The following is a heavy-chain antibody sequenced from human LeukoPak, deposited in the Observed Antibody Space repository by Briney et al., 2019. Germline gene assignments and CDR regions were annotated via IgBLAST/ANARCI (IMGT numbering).Heavy chain of an antibody. J-gene: IGHJ4*02. V-gene: IGHV4-59*01. D-gene: IGHD6-13*01. CDR3: ARAQYSSSWYYFDY. CDR2: IYYSGST. Sequence: SETLSLTCAVYGGSFSGYYWSWIRQPPGKGLEWIGYIYYSGSTNYNPSLKSRVTISVDTSKNQFSLKLSSVTAADTAVYYCARAQYSSSWYYFDYWGQGTLVTVSS. CDR1: GGSFSGYY.